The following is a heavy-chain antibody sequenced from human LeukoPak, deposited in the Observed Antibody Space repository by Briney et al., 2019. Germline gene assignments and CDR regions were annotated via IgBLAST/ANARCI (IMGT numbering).Heavy chain of an antibody. J-gene: IGHJ6*02. CDR2: IYSSGTT. CDR1: GGSISTSSYY. V-gene: IGHV4-39*01. Sequence: PSETLSLTCTVSGGSISTSSYYWGWIRQPPGKGLECIGNIYSSGTTYYNPSLKSRVTISIDTSKNQFSLKVSSVTAADTAVYYCASLVYYYYGMDVWGQGTTVTVSS. CDR3: ASLVYYYYGMDV.